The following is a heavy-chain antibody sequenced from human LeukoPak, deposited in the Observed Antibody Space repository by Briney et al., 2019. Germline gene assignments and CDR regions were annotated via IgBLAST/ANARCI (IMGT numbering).Heavy chain of an antibody. D-gene: IGHD3-22*01. V-gene: IGHV4-38-2*02. CDR2: IYHSGST. J-gene: IGHJ4*02. CDR3: AREATHYYDSSGDDY. CDR1: GYSISSAYY. Sequence: SETLSLTCTVSGYSISSAYYWGWIRQPPGKGLEWIGSIYHSGSTYYNPSLKSRVTISVDTSKNQFSLKLSSVTAADTAVYYCAREATHYYDSSGDDYWGQGTLVTVSS.